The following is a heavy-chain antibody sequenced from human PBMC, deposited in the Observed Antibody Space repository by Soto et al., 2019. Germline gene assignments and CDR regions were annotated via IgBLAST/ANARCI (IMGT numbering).Heavy chain of an antibody. CDR2: IRSKANGGTT. CDR3: TRFSVYYDPLTGYSTDAFDI. CDR1: GFTFGDYA. V-gene: IGHV3-49*03. D-gene: IGHD3-9*01. J-gene: IGHJ3*02. Sequence: EVQLVESGGGLVQPGRSLRLSCTASGFTFGDYAMSWFRQPPGKGLEWVGFIRSKANGGTTEYAASVNGRFTISRDDSKSSAYLQMNSLKTEDTAVYYCTRFSVYYDPLTGYSTDAFDIWGQGTMVTVSS.